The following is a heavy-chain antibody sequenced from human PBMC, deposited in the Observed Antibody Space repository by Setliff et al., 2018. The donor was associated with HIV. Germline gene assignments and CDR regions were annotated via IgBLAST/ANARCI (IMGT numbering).Heavy chain of an antibody. CDR2: INHSGTT. D-gene: IGHD6-19*01. J-gene: IGHJ5*02. V-gene: IGHV4-34*01. CDR3: ARGRGSSPYRWFDP. Sequence: SETLSLTCTVSYGSISGHYWTWIRQPPGKGLEWIGEINHSGTTNYSPSLKSRVAISVEMSKNQFSLKLSSVTPADTAVYYCARGRGSSPYRWFDPWGQGTLVTVSS. CDR1: YGSISGHY.